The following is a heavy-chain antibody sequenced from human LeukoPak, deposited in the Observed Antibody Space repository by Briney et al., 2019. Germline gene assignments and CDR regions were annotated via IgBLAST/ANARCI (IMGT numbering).Heavy chain of an antibody. CDR1: GFTVSSNS. J-gene: IGHJ4*02. V-gene: IGHV3-53*01. CDR2: IYSDGST. Sequence: AGGSLRLSCAASGFTVSSNSMSWVRQAPGKGLEWVSVIYSDGSTFYADSVKGRFTISRDNSKNSLYLQMNSLRAEDTAVYYCAREEAGNYFDYWGQGTLVTVSS. CDR3: AREEAGNYFDY.